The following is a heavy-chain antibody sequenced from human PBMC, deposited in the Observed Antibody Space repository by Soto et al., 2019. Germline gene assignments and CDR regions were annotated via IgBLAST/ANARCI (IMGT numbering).Heavy chain of an antibody. CDR3: TKEIPGYRYFDY. Sequence: GGSLRLSCAASGFTFSNAWLSWVRQAPGKRLEWVGHIKTTTDGGTTDYAAPVKGRFTISRDDSQNTLYLQMDSLNTEDTAVYFCTKEIPGYRYFDYWGQGTLVPVSS. V-gene: IGHV3-15*01. CDR2: IKTTTDGGTT. CDR1: GFTFSNAW. D-gene: IGHD3-9*01. J-gene: IGHJ4*02.